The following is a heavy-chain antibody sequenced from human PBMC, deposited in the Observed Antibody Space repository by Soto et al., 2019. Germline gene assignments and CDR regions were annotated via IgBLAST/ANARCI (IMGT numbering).Heavy chain of an antibody. J-gene: IGHJ4*02. CDR2: ISYDGSNK. Sequence: GGSLRLSCAASGFTFSSYGMHWVRQAPGKGLEWVAVISYDGSNKYYADSVKGRFTISRDNSKNTRYLQMNSLGAEDTAVYYCAKDGPILLWFGELPPYFDYWGQGTLVTVSS. V-gene: IGHV3-30*18. CDR3: AKDGPILLWFGELPPYFDY. CDR1: GFTFSSYG. D-gene: IGHD3-10*01.